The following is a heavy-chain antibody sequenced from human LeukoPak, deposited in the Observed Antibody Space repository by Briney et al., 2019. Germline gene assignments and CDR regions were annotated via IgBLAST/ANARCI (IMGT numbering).Heavy chain of an antibody. D-gene: IGHD3-10*01. J-gene: IGHJ4*02. CDR2: ISYDGNNK. CDR3: AKDMYYRGSGSYFNVDY. Sequence: PGRSLRLSCAASGFTFSNSVMNWVRQAPGKGLEWVTVISYDGNNKYYSDSVKGRFTISRDNSKNTLYLQMNSLRAEDTAVYYCAKDMYYRGSGSYFNVDYWGQGTLVTVSS. V-gene: IGHV3-30*18. CDR1: GFTFSNSV.